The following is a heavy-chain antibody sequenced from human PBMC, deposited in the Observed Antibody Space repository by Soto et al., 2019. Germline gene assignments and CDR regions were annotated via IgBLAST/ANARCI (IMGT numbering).Heavy chain of an antibody. D-gene: IGHD3-10*01. J-gene: IGHJ4*02. CDR2: IWYDGSNK. CDR1: GFTFSSYG. V-gene: IGHV3-33*01. Sequence: GGSLRLSCAASGFTFSSYGMHWVRQAPGKGLEWVAVIWYDGSNKYYADSVKGRFTISRDNSKNTLYLQMNSLRAEDTAVYYCARGPPKIWFLGYWGQGTLVTVSS. CDR3: ARGPPKIWFLGY.